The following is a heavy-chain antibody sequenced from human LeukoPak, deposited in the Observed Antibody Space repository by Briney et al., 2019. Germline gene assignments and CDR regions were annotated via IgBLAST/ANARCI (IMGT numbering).Heavy chain of an antibody. V-gene: IGHV3-53*01. J-gene: IGHJ4*02. CDR2: IYSGGST. D-gene: IGHD3-10*01. CDR1: GFTFSSYA. Sequence: GESLRLPCAASGFTFSSYAMHWVRQAPGKGLEWVSVIYSGGSTYYADSVKGRFTISRDNSKNTLYLQMNSLRAEDTAVYYCARAEDYYGSGTYYFDYWGQGTLVTVSS. CDR3: ARAEDYYGSGTYYFDY.